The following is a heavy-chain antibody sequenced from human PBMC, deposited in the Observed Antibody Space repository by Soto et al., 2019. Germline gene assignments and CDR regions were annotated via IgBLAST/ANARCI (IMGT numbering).Heavy chain of an antibody. J-gene: IGHJ4*02. Sequence: QITLKESGPTLVKPTQTLTLTCTFSGISLSTRGIGVAWIRQPPGKALEWLTLIYWDDDKRYSPSLKSRLTITKDTSKNQAVLTLTNMDPVDTSTHYCAHATRYYDSRGYYSYFDYWGQALLITVSS. CDR2: IYWDDDK. D-gene: IGHD3-22*01. CDR3: AHATRYYDSRGYYSYFDY. CDR1: GISLSTRGIG. V-gene: IGHV2-5*02.